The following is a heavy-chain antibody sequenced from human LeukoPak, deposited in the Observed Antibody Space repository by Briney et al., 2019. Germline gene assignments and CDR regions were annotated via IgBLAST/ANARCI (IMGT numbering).Heavy chain of an antibody. CDR1: GFTVSSNY. D-gene: IGHD3-9*01. J-gene: IGHJ3*02. V-gene: IGHV3-20*04. CDR3: ARFLILTGYYTAYDAFDI. CDR2: INWNGGST. Sequence: SGGSLRLSCAVSGFTVSSNYMSWVRQAPGKGLEWVSGINWNGGSTGYADSVKGRFTISRDNAKNSLYLQMNSLRAEDTALYYCARFLILTGYYTAYDAFDIWGQGTMVTVSS.